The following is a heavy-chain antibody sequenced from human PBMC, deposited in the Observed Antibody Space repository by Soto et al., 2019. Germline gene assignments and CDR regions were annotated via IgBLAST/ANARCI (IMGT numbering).Heavy chain of an antibody. J-gene: IGHJ4*02. D-gene: IGHD2-8*01. CDR2: IKQDGSEK. V-gene: IGHV3-7*01. Sequence: GGSLRLSCAASGFTFSSYWMSWVRQAPGKGLEWVANIKQDGSEKYYVDSVKGRFTISRDNAKNSLYLQMNSLRAEDTAVYYCAREDIVLMVYATYFDYWGQGTLVTVSS. CDR1: GFTFSSYW. CDR3: AREDIVLMVYATYFDY.